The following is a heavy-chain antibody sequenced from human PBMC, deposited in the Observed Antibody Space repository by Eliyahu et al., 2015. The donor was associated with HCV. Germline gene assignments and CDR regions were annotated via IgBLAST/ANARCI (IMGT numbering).Heavy chain of an antibody. CDR1: GXNFKSHC. D-gene: IGHD2/OR15-2a*01. CDR2: IQSNIGGT. CDR3: ARDPLSMVPLDL. V-gene: IGHV1-2*02. J-gene: IGHJ5*02. Sequence: QVQLLQSGAEVKKPVASVGISCEAXGXNFKSHCFPWVXQXPGRGXEXXGWIQSNIGGTNYGQNFKGRVTITKDTSLATVYLDLRGLTSDDTATYFCARDPLSMVPLDLWGQGTQIIVSS.